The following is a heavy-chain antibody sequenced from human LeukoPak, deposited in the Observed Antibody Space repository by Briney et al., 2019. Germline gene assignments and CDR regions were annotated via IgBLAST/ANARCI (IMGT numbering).Heavy chain of an antibody. CDR2: IYYSRST. D-gene: IGHD6-6*01. J-gene: IGHJ4*02. CDR3: ATYSSSSLIDY. Sequence: SETLSLTCTVSGCTISSSSYYWGWLRQPPGKGLVWIGSIYYSRSTYYNPSLESRVTISGDTSKNKLVLKLSSVTTAETAVEYCATYSSSSLIDYWGQGTLVTVSS. CDR1: GCTISSSSYY. V-gene: IGHV4-39*01.